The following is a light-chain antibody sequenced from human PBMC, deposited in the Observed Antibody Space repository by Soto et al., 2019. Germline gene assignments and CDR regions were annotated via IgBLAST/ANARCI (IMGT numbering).Light chain of an antibody. V-gene: IGKV1-33*01. CDR2: DAS. Sequence: DIRMTPSPSSLSASVGDRVTXXCQASQNINNYLNWYQQKPGRAPKLLIYDASNLEAGVPSRFRGSGSGTDFTFTISRLQPEDIATYYCQQYENLPTFGQGTRLEI. J-gene: IGKJ5*01. CDR1: QNINNY. CDR3: QQYENLPT.